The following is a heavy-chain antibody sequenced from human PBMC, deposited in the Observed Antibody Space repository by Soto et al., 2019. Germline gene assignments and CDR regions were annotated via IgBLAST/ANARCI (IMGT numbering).Heavy chain of an antibody. CDR3: ARHKRGFMTTGSAKYYYYYYMDV. CDR2: IYYSGST. V-gene: IGHV4-39*01. Sequence: SETLSFTCTVSGGSISSSSYYWGWIRQPPGKGLEWIGSIYYSGSTYYNPSLKSRVTISVDTSKNQFSLKLSSVTAADTAVYYCARHKRGFMTTGSAKYYYYYYMDVWGKGTKVTVSS. D-gene: IGHD4-4*01. CDR1: GGSISSSSYY. J-gene: IGHJ6*03.